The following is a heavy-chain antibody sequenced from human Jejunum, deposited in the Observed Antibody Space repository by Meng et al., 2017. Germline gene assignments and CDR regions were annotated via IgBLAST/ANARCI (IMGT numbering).Heavy chain of an antibody. D-gene: IGHD1-26*01. V-gene: IGHV4-38-2*01. CDR3: ARGRGSYGSAMDV. Sequence: SETLSLTCAVSGYSISTALYWGWIRQPPGEGREWIGNIYHSGTTYYNPSLKSRVNVSLDTSTNDFSLRLTSVTAADRAVYYCARGRGSYGSAMDVWGQGTTVTVSS. J-gene: IGHJ6*02. CDR2: IYHSGTT. CDR1: GYSISTALY.